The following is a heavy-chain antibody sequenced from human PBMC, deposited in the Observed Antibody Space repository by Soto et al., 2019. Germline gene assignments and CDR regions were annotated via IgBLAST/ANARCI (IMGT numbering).Heavy chain of an antibody. D-gene: IGHD2-15*01. J-gene: IGHJ4*02. CDR3: PRDLGTVAATGGGY. CDR1: GYTFTSYG. V-gene: IGHV1-18*01. CDR2: ISAYNGNT. Sequence: ASVKVSFKASGYTFTSYGSIWLRQARGQGLEWMGWISAYNGNTNYAQKLQGRVTMTTDTSTSTAYMELRSLRSDDTAVYYCPRDLGTVAATGGGYWGQGTLVTVSS.